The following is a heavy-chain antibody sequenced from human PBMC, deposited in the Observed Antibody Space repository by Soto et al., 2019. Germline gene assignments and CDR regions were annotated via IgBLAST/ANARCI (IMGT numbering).Heavy chain of an antibody. CDR1: GFSLSTSGVG. V-gene: IGHV2-5*02. Sequence: QITLKESGPTLVKPTQTLTLTCTFSGFSLSTSGVGVGWIRQPPGKALEWLALIYWDDDKRYSPSLKSRLTLTKDTSKNQVVLTMTNMDPVDTATYYCAHSRGVLYGSGSYSWFDPWGQGTLVTVSS. CDR2: IYWDDDK. J-gene: IGHJ5*02. CDR3: AHSRGVLYGSGSYSWFDP. D-gene: IGHD3-10*01.